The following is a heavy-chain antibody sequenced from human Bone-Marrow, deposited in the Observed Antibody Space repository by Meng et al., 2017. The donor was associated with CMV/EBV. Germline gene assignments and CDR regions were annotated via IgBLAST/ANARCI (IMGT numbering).Heavy chain of an antibody. CDR2: KSNEGNNK. J-gene: IGHJ2*01. Sequence: PSLFTLSSVAMHCGREAPGKGLGWVSGKSNEGNNKYYAHPVKGEFTISRDNSKNTPYRRRTILRAQETAGYYGARVVHPSRHLYFDLWGRGTLVTVSS. V-gene: IGHV3-30*11. CDR1: LFTLSSVA. D-gene: IGHD2-2*01. CDR3: ARVVHPSRHLYFDL.